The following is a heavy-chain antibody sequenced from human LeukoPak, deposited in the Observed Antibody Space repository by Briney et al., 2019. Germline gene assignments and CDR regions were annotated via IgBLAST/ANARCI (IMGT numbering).Heavy chain of an antibody. Sequence: GGSLRLSCAASGFTFSSFGMSWVRQAPGKGLDWVSAISGSGGSTYHADSVKGRFTISRDNAKNSIYLQMNSLRVEDTAVYYCAKDIVGGGDDYWGQGTLVIVSS. D-gene: IGHD2-21*02. CDR2: ISGSGGST. J-gene: IGHJ4*02. CDR3: AKDIVGGGDDY. CDR1: GFTFSSFG. V-gene: IGHV3-23*01.